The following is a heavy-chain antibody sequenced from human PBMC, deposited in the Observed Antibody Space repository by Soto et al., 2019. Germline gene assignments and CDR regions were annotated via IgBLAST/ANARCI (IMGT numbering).Heavy chain of an antibody. D-gene: IGHD2-2*02. J-gene: IGHJ3*02. V-gene: IGHV3-15*01. Sequence: GGSLRLSCAASGFTFSNAWMSWVRQAPGKGLEWVGRIKSKTDGGTTDYAATVKGRFTISRDDSKNTLYLQMNSLKTEDTAVYYCTSYACSSTSCYTSFDIWGQGTLVTVSS. CDR3: TSYACSSTSCYTSFDI. CDR1: GFTFSNAW. CDR2: IKSKTDGGTT.